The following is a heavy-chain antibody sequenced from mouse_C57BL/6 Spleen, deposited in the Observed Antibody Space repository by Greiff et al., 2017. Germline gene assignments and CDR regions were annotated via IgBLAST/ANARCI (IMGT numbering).Heavy chain of an antibody. Sequence: VQLQQSGPGLVQPSQSLSITFTVSGFSLTSSGVHWVRQSPGKGLDWLGMVWRGGSTEYNAAFMSRLSPTQDNSKSPVFFKMNSLQADDTAIYYRAKNHRTGTSNVYFDVRGTGTTVTGSS. V-gene: IGHV2-5*01. J-gene: IGHJ1*03. CDR2: VWRGGST. CDR3: AKNHRTGTSNVYFDV. D-gene: IGHD4-1*01. CDR1: GFSLTSSG.